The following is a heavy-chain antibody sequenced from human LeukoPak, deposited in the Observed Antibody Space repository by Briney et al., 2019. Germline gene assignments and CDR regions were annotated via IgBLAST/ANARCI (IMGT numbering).Heavy chain of an antibody. J-gene: IGHJ4*02. CDR1: GYIFTSYG. Sequence: ASVKDSCKASGYIFTSYGFSWVRQAPGQGLEGLGLSSAYNGKSNYVQKLQGRVTINTDTSTNTASMELSDLRYDGTAGCYCSRDSGACSGGSCYSVQFDYWGQGTLVTVSS. CDR2: SSAYNGKS. D-gene: IGHD2-15*01. CDR3: SRDSGACSGGSCYSVQFDY. V-gene: IGHV1-18*01.